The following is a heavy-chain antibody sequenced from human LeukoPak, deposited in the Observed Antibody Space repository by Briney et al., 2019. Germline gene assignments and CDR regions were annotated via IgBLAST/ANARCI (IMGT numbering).Heavy chain of an antibody. CDR2: ISSSSSYI. J-gene: IGHJ6*02. CDR3: ARAVGSSWPYYYYGMDV. D-gene: IGHD6-13*01. Sequence: PGGSLRLSCAASGFTFSSYSMNWVRQAPGKGLEWVSSISSSSSYIYYADSVKGRFTISRDNAKNSLYLQMNSLRAGDTAVYYCARAVGSSWPYYYYGMDVWGQGTTVTVSS. CDR1: GFTFSSYS. V-gene: IGHV3-21*01.